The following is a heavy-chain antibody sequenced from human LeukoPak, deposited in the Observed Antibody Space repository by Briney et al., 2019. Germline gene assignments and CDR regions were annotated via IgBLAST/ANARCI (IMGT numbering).Heavy chain of an antibody. CDR3: ARGLNDYGDYSSL. D-gene: IGHD4-17*01. V-gene: IGHV3-30*04. CDR2: ISYDGSNK. CDR1: GFTFSSYA. J-gene: IGHJ4*02. Sequence: GGSLRLSCAASGFTFSSYAMHWVRQAPGKGLEWVAVISYDGSNKYYADSVKGRFTISRDNSKNTLYLQMNSLRAEDTAVYCCARGLNDYGDYSSLWGQGTLVTVSS.